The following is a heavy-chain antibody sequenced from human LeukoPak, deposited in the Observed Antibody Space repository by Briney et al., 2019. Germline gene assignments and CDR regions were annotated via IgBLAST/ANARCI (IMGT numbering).Heavy chain of an antibody. Sequence: PGGSLRLSCAASGFTFSNAAMSWVRQGPGKGLEWVPAISGSGGHTYYAGAVEGRFTISRDNSKNTLYLQMNSLRVEDAAVYYCAKDENSYNLAFDCWGQGTLVTVSS. D-gene: IGHD1-20*01. CDR1: GFTFSNAA. CDR3: AKDENSYNLAFDC. CDR2: ISGSGGHT. J-gene: IGHJ4*02. V-gene: IGHV3-23*01.